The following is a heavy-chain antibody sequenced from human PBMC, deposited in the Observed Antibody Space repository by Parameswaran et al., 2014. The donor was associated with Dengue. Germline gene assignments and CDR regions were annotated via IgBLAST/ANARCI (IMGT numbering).Heavy chain of an antibody. Sequence: VRQAPGKGLEWIGNIHYSGSTDYNPSLKSRVTFSVDTSKNQFSLRLSSVTAADTAVYYCARTTDFWSGYADYWGQGTLVTVSS. J-gene: IGHJ4*02. V-gene: IGHV4-39*07. CDR2: IHYSGST. CDR3: ARTTDFWSGYADY. D-gene: IGHD3-3*01.